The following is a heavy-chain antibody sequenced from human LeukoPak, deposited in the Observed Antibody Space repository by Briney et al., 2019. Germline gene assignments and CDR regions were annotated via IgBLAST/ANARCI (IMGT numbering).Heavy chain of an antibody. V-gene: IGHV3-23*01. CDR1: GFTFSSYA. D-gene: IGHD1-20*01. J-gene: IGHJ5*02. Sequence: GRSLRLSCAASGFTFSSYAMSWVRQAPGKGLEWVSAISGSGGSTYYADSVKGRFTISRDNSKNTLYLQTNSLRAEDTAVYYCAKDPSPYNWNANWFDPWGQGTLVTVSS. CDR3: AKDPSPYNWNANWFDP. CDR2: ISGSGGST.